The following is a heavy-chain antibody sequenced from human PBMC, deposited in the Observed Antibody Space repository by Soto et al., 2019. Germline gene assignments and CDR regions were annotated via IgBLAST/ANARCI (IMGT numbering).Heavy chain of an antibody. D-gene: IGHD3-3*01. CDR1: GFTFSTAS. Sequence: GGSLRLSCAASGFTFSTASMSWVRQAPGKGLEWVSAISASGGSTYYTDSVKGRITISRDNSKNTLYLLMNRMRAENTAVYDCENGPVMIGVVMYSSYCYWMDVWGQGTTVTVSS. V-gene: IGHV3-23*01. J-gene: IGHJ6*02. CDR2: ISASGGST. CDR3: ENGPVMIGVVMYSSYCYWMDV.